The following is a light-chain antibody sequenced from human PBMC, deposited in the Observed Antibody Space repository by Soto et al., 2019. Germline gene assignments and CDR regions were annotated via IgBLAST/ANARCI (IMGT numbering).Light chain of an antibody. CDR2: AAS. V-gene: IGKV3-11*01. J-gene: IGKJ2*02. CDR3: QQRSRWPRGT. CDR1: QNVGNN. Sequence: VLTQSPATLPLSPEESATLSCRASQNVGNNLAWYQQKSGQAPRLLIYAASDRATGVPARFSGGMSGTDFTLTISSLEPEDFATYFCQQRSRWPRGTFGRGTKVEMK.